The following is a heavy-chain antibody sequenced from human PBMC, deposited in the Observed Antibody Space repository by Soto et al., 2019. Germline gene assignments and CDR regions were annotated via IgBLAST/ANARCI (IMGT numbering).Heavy chain of an antibody. J-gene: IGHJ4*02. Sequence: EVDLVESGGGLAKPGGALRLSCTDSGFTFSSHTMNWVRQAPGKGLEWVSSISATGSDIYYGDSVMGRFTISRDNAKNSLYLQLNYLRVEDTAVYYCVRGYDVVRVGVAIRVGYFDDWGQGTVVTVSS. CDR3: VRGYDVVRVGVAIRVGYFDD. CDR1: GFTFSSHT. D-gene: IGHD3-16*01. V-gene: IGHV3-21*01. CDR2: ISATGSDI.